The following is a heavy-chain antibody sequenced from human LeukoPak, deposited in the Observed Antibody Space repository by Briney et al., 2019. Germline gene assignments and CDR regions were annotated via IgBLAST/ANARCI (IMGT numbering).Heavy chain of an antibody. CDR2: INPSGGST. V-gene: IGHV1-46*01. D-gene: IGHD3-3*01. J-gene: IGHJ5*02. CDR3: ARGFHDFWSGDNWFDP. CDR1: GYTFTSYY. Sequence: ASVKVSCKASGYTFTSYYMHWVRQAPGQGLEWMGIINPSGGSTSYAQKFQGRVTMTREMSTSTVYMELSSLRSEDTAVYYCARGFHDFWSGDNWFDPWGQGTLVTVSS.